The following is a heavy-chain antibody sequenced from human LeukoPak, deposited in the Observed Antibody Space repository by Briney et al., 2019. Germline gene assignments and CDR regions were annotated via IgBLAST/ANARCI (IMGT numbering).Heavy chain of an antibody. Sequence: LVASVKVSCKASGYTFTSYGISWVRQAPGQGLEWMGWIGAYNGNTNYAQKLQGRVTMTTDTSTSTAYMELRSLRSDDTAVYHCARAPGIAAAGTGYDYWGQGTLVTVSS. J-gene: IGHJ4*02. CDR2: IGAYNGNT. V-gene: IGHV1-18*04. D-gene: IGHD6-13*01. CDR3: ARAPGIAAAGTGYDY. CDR1: GYTFTSYG.